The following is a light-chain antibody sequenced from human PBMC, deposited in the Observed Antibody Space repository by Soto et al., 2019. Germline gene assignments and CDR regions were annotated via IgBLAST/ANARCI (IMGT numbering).Light chain of an antibody. V-gene: IGLV2-8*01. J-gene: IGLJ1*01. CDR1: SSDVGGYNY. CDR3: SSYAGSNNFGV. Sequence: QSVLTQPPSASGSPGQSVTISCTGTSSDVGGYNYVSWYQQHPGKAPKLMIYEVSKRPSGVPDRFSGSKSGNTASLTVSGLQAEDEADYYCSSYAGSNNFGVFGTRTKVT. CDR2: EVS.